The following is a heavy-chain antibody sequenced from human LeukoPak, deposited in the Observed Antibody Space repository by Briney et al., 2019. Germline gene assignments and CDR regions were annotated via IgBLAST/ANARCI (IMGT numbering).Heavy chain of an antibody. Sequence: GGSLRLSCAASGFTFSSYSMNWVRQAPGKGLEWVSSISSSSSYIYYADSVKGRFTISRDNAKNSLYLQMNSLRAEDTAVYYCAKGQATVTFAPCDYWGQGTLVTVSS. CDR1: GFTFSSYS. D-gene: IGHD4-17*01. V-gene: IGHV3-21*04. CDR2: ISSSSSYI. J-gene: IGHJ4*02. CDR3: AKGQATVTFAPCDY.